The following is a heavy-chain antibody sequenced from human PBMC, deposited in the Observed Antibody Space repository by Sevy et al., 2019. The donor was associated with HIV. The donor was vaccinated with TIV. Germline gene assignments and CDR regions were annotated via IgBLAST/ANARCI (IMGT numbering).Heavy chain of an antibody. CDR1: GFTFSSYS. J-gene: IGHJ4*02. V-gene: IGHV3-21*01. CDR3: ARDAALTIRFLEWLSRPFDY. D-gene: IGHD3-3*01. Sequence: GGSLRLSCAASGFTFSSYSMNWVRQAPGKGLEWLSSISSSSSYIYYADSVKGRFTISRDNAKNSLYLQMNSLRAEDTAVYYCARDAALTIRFLEWLSRPFDYWGQGTLVTVSS. CDR2: ISSSSSYI.